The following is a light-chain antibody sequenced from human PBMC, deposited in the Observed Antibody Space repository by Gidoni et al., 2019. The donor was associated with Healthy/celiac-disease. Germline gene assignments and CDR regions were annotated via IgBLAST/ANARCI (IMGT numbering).Light chain of an antibody. J-gene: IGKJ4*01. CDR3: QQSYSTPLT. V-gene: IGKV1-39*01. CDR1: QSISSY. Sequence: DIQMTQSPSSLSASVGDRVTITCRASQSISSYLNWYQQKPGTAPKILIYAASSLQSGVPSRFSGSGSGTDFTLTISSLQPEDFATYYCQQSYSTPLTXGXGTK. CDR2: AAS.